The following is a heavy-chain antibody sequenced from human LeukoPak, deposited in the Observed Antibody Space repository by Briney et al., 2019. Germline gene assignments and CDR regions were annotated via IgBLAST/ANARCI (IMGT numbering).Heavy chain of an antibody. V-gene: IGHV1-69*05. Sequence: SVRVSCKASGYTFSGYNIHWVRQAPGQGLEWMGGIIPIFGTANYAQKFQGRVTITTDESTSTAYMELSSLRSEDTAVYYCAASSTSSTWYNWFDPWGQGTLVTVSS. CDR2: IIPIFGTA. CDR3: AASSTSSTWYNWFDP. CDR1: GYTFSGYN. J-gene: IGHJ5*02. D-gene: IGHD2-2*01.